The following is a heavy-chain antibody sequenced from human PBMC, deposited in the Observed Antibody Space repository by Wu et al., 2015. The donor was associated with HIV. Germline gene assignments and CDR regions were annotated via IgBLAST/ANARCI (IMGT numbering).Heavy chain of an antibody. D-gene: IGHD2-21*01. J-gene: IGHJ6*01. Sequence: QVQLVQSGPEVKKPGSSVRVSCKASGGTFSSYAFSWVRQAPGQGLEWMGGIIPISGTADYAQKFQGRITITADESTRTIYMHMSSLRSEDTAVYFCARDLLWGEDFWGPG. CDR2: IIPISGTA. CDR1: GGTFSSYA. V-gene: IGHV1-69*12. CDR3: ARDLLWGEDF.